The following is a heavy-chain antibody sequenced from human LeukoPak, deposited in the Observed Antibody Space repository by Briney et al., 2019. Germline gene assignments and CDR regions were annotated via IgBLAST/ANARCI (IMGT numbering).Heavy chain of an antibody. V-gene: IGHV3-23*01. CDR3: AKDVAVAVVFRFDP. Sequence: PGGYLRLSCAASGFTFSSYAMSWVRQAPGKGLEWVSAISGSGGSTYYADSVKGRFTISRDNSKNTLYLQMNSLRAEDTAVYYCAKDVAVAVVFRFDPWGQGTLVTVSS. CDR1: GFTFSSYA. D-gene: IGHD6-19*01. J-gene: IGHJ5*02. CDR2: ISGSGGST.